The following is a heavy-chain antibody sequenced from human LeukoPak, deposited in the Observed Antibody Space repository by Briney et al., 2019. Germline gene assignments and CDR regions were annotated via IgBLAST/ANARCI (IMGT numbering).Heavy chain of an antibody. J-gene: IGHJ4*02. Sequence: PSGTLSLTCAVSGGSISSTNWWSWVRQPPGKGLEWIGEIYHSGSTNYNPSLKSRVTISVDKSKNQFSLKLSSVTAADTAVYYCAREMATIKNSYYFDYWGQGTLVTVSS. CDR3: AREMATIKNSYYFDY. D-gene: IGHD5-24*01. CDR2: IYHSGST. CDR1: GGSISSTNW. V-gene: IGHV4-4*02.